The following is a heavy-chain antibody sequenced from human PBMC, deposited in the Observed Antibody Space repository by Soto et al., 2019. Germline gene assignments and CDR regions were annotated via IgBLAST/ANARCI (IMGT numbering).Heavy chain of an antibody. CDR1: GGSISSYY. V-gene: IGHV4-59*01. D-gene: IGHD3-3*01. Sequence: ETLSLTCTVSGGSISSYYWSWIRQPPGKGLEWIGYIYYSGSTNYNPSLKSRVTISVDTSKNQFSLKLSSVTAADTAVYYCASNGNRFLEYYYYMDVWGKGTTVTVSS. CDR2: IYYSGST. CDR3: ASNGNRFLEYYYYMDV. J-gene: IGHJ6*03.